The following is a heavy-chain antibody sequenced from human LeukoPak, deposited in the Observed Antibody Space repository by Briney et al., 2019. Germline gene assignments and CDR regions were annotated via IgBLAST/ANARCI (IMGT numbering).Heavy chain of an antibody. CDR1: GYSISSGYY. CDR3: ARASQCAWNYDILTGYRGDWLDP. CDR2: IYHGGST. V-gene: IGHV4-38-2*01. D-gene: IGHD3-9*01. J-gene: IGHJ5*02. Sequence: SETLSLTCAVSGYSISSGYYWGWIRQPPGKVLEWIGSIYHGGSTYYNPSLKSRVTISGDTSKNQFSLKLSSVTAADTAVYYCARASQCAWNYDILTGYRGDWLDPWGQGTLVTVSS.